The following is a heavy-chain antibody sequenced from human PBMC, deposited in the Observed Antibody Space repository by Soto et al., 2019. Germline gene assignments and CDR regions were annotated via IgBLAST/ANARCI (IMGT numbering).Heavy chain of an antibody. CDR3: GVVAATSPFDY. Sequence: PGGSLRLSCAASGFTFSSYVMHWVRQAPGKGLEWVAVISYDGSNKYYADSVKGRFTISRDNSKNTLYLQMNSLRTEDTAVYYYGVVAATSPFDYWGQGALVTVSS. D-gene: IGHD2-15*01. CDR2: ISYDGSNK. V-gene: IGHV3-30*03. J-gene: IGHJ4*02. CDR1: GFTFSSYV.